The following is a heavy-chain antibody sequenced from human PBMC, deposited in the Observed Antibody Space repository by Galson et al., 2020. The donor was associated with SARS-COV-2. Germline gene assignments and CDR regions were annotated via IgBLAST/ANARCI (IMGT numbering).Heavy chain of an antibody. V-gene: IGHV2-70*11. Sequence: SGPTLVKPTQTLTLTCTFSGFSLSTSGMCVSWIRQPTGKALEWLARIDWDDDKYYITSLKTRLTISKDTSKNQVVLTITNMDPVDTATYYCARMVVRGVTDDYWGQGTLVTVSS. D-gene: IGHD3-10*01. CDR1: GFSLSTSGMC. CDR2: IDWDDDK. J-gene: IGHJ4*02. CDR3: ARMVVRGVTDDY.